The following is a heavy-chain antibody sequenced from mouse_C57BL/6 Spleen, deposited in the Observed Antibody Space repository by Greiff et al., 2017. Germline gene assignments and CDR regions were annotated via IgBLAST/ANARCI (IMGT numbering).Heavy chain of an antibody. V-gene: IGHV1-54*01. CDR3: ARGGYDYDDDY. D-gene: IGHD2-4*01. Sequence: QVQLKESGAELVRPGTSVKVSCKASGYAFTNYLIEWVKQRPGQGLEWIGVINPGSGGTNYNEKFKGKATLTADKSSSTAYMRLSSLTSEDSAVYFCARGGYDYDDDYWGQGTTLTVSS. J-gene: IGHJ2*01. CDR2: INPGSGGT. CDR1: GYAFTNYL.